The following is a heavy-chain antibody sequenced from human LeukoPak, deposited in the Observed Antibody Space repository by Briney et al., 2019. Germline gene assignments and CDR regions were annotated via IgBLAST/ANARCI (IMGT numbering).Heavy chain of an antibody. D-gene: IGHD5-18*01. V-gene: IGHV3-48*03. CDR2: ISNSGTAI. CDR1: GFTFSSYE. Sequence: SGGSLRLSCAASGFTFSSYEMNWVRHAPGKGLEWVSYISNSGTAIYYADSVKGRFTISRDNAKSSLYLQMNSLRAEDTAVYYCARAGYSMDTEYFQHWGQGTLVTVSS. J-gene: IGHJ1*01. CDR3: ARAGYSMDTEYFQH.